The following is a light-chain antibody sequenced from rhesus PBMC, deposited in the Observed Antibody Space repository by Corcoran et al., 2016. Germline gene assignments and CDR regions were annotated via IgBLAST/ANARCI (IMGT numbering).Light chain of an antibody. J-gene: IGKJ3*01. Sequence: DIQMTQSPSSLSASVGDRVTITCRTSENVNNYLNWYQQKQGKAPKLLIYKASTLQSGVPSRFSGSGSGTDYTFTISSLQSEDVATYYCQHNYGTPFTFGPGTKLDIK. CDR2: KAS. V-gene: IGKV1-74*01. CDR3: QHNYGTPFT. CDR1: ENVNNY.